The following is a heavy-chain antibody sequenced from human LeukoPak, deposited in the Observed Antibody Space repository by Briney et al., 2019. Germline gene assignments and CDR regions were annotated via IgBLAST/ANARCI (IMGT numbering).Heavy chain of an antibody. J-gene: IGHJ3*02. V-gene: IGHV1-46*01. Sequence: ASVKVSCKASGYTFTSYYMHWVRQAPGQGLEWMGKINPSGGSTSYAQKFQGRVTMTRDTSTSTVYIELSSLRSEDTAVYYCAREDYDSSGYYKGAFDIWGQGTMVTVSS. CDR1: GYTFTSYY. CDR2: INPSGGST. D-gene: IGHD3-22*01. CDR3: AREDYDSSGYYKGAFDI.